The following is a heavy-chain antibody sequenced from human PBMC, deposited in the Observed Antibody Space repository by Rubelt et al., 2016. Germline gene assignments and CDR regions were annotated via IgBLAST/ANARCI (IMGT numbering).Heavy chain of an antibody. Sequence: EVQLVESGGGLVKPGGSLRLSCEASGFTFSSYAMSWVRQAPGKGLEWVSTISDGGGSAYYADSVKGRFTISRDNSKKTLYLQMKSLGAEDTAVDCWAKDRSSSSILYGMDVWGQGTTVTVSS. V-gene: IGHV3-23*04. CDR1: GFTFSSYA. D-gene: IGHD2-2*01. CDR2: ISDGGGSA. J-gene: IGHJ6*02. CDR3: AKDRSSSSILYGMDV.